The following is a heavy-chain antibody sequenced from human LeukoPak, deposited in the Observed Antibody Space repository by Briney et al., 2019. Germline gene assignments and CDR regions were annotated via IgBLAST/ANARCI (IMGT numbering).Heavy chain of an antibody. CDR2: IYYSGST. Sequence: SETLSLTCTVSGGSISSYYWSWIRQPPGKGLEWIGYIYYSGSTNYNPSLKSRVTISVDTSKNQFSLKLSSVTAADTAVYYCARLGSSGYYLSYRGQGTLVTVSS. V-gene: IGHV4-59*01. CDR1: GGSISSYY. CDR3: ARLGSSGYYLSY. J-gene: IGHJ4*02. D-gene: IGHD3-22*01.